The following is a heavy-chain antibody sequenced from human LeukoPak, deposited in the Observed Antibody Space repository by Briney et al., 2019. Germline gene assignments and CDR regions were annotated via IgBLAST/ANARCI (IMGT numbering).Heavy chain of an antibody. V-gene: IGHV4-59*01. CDR2: IYYSGST. CDR1: VGSITSFY. J-gene: IGHJ4*02. Sequence: SETLSLTCTVSVGSITSFYWSWIRQPPGKGLEWIGYIYYSGSTKYNPSLKSRVTISVDTSKNQFSLKLSSVTAADTAVYYCARSVVAALMDPYFDYWGQGTLVTVSS. CDR3: ARSVVAALMDPYFDY. D-gene: IGHD2-15*01.